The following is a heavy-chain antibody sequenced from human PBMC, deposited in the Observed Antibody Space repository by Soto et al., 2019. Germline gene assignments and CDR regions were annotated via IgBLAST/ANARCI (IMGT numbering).Heavy chain of an antibody. V-gene: IGHV3-23*01. CDR2: ISGSGGST. CDR1: GLTFTTYA. Sequence: EVQLLESGGGLVQPGRSLRLSCAASGLTFTTYAMTWVRRAPGKGLEWVSAISGSGGSTYYADSVKGRFTISRDSSKNTVFLQMNSLRAEDTAVYYCAKNWDATFSSSSHWGQGTLVTVSS. CDR3: AKNWDATFSSSSH. J-gene: IGHJ4*02. D-gene: IGHD6-6*01.